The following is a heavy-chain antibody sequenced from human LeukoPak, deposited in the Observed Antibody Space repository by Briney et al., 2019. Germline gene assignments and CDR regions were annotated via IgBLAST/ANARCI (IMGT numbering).Heavy chain of an antibody. V-gene: IGHV3-66*01. CDR2: MYSGGST. Sequence: GGPLGFSCPAPGSTVGRTSMNWSGQAQGRGLGWAPFMYSGGSTFYGDSVKGRFTISRDNSMNTLYLQMNSLRVDDTAVYYCAREQVVVGRGYYGMDVWGQGTTVTVSS. CDR1: GSTVGRTS. CDR3: AREQVVVGRGYYGMDV. D-gene: IGHD2-2*01. J-gene: IGHJ6*02.